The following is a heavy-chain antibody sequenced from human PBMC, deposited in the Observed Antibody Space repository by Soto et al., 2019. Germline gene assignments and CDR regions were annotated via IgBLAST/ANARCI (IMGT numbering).Heavy chain of an antibody. D-gene: IGHD6-13*01. V-gene: IGHV1-3*05. CDR2: INAANGNT. J-gene: IGHJ4*02. Sequence: QVQLVQSGAEEKKPGASVKVSCKASGYTFTSYAMHWVRQAPGQRLEWMGWINAANGNTKYSQKFQGRVSITRDTSACTAYMELSGLRSQDTAVYYCARAVGGSSSRGDYWGQGTLVTVSS. CDR3: ARAVGGSSSRGDY. CDR1: GYTFTSYA.